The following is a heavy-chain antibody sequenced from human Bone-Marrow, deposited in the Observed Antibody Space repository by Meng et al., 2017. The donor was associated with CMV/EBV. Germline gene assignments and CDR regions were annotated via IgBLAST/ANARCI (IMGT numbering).Heavy chain of an antibody. CDR3: ATSAIGSDTYYYGSDY. D-gene: IGHD3-10*01. V-gene: IGHV3-30*02. Sequence: GESLKISCAASGFTFSSYGMHWVREAPGKGLGWVAVIWYDGSNKYYADSVKGRFTISRDNSKNTLYLQMNSLRAEDTAVYYCATSAIGSDTYYYGSDYWGQGTLVTVSS. CDR2: IWYDGSNK. CDR1: GFTFSSYG. J-gene: IGHJ4*02.